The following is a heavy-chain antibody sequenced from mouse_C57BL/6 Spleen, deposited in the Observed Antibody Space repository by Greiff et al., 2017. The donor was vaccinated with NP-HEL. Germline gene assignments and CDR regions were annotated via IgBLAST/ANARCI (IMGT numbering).Heavy chain of an antibody. D-gene: IGHD1-1*01. Sequence: QVQLKESGPGILQPSQTLSLTCSFSGFSLSTSGMGVGWIRQPSGKGLEWLAHIWWDDDKYYNPALKSRLTISKNTSKNQLFLKIANVYTADTVTYCCARITPTGGFDYWGQGTTLTVSS. CDR3: ARITPTGGFDY. CDR1: GFSLSTSGMG. J-gene: IGHJ2*01. CDR2: IWWDDDK. V-gene: IGHV8-8*01.